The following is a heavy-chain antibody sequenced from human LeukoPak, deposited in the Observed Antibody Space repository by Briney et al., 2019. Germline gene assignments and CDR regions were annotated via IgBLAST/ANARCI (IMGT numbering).Heavy chain of an antibody. Sequence: GGSLRLSCIASGFTFSIYWRSWIRQAPGKGLEWVANIKEDGSEKYYVDSVKGRFTISRDNAKKSLYLQMNSLRAEDTAVYYCAATRQLGASDIWGQGTVVTVSS. D-gene: IGHD3-16*01. V-gene: IGHV3-7*01. J-gene: IGHJ3*02. CDR3: AATRQLGASDI. CDR2: IKEDGSEK. CDR1: GFTFSIYW.